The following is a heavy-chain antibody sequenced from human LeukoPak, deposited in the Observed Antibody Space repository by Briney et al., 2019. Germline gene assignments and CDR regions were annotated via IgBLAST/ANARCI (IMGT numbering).Heavy chain of an antibody. V-gene: IGHV1-24*01. CDR3: ATEGYTAMVPPSYGMDV. Sequence: GASVNVSCKVSGYTLTELSMHWVRQAPGKGLEWMGGFDPEDGETIYAQKFQGRVTMTEDTSTDTAYMELSSLRSEDTAVYYCATEGYTAMVPPSYGMDVWGQGTTVTVSS. D-gene: IGHD5-18*01. CDR2: FDPEDGET. J-gene: IGHJ6*02. CDR1: GYTLTELS.